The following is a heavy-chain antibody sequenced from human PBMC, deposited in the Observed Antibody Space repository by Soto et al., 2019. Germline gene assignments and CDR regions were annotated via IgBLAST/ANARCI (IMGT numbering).Heavy chain of an antibody. CDR2: ISGSGGST. D-gene: IGHD4-17*01. J-gene: IGHJ5*02. CDR3: AKRPGRSYGGKTMGWFDP. Sequence: GGSLRLSCAASGFTFSSYAMSWVRQAPGKGLEWVSAISGSGGSTYYADSVKGRFTISRDNSKNTLYLQMNSLRAEDTAVYYCAKRPGRSYGGKTMGWFDPWGQGTLVTVSS. V-gene: IGHV3-23*01. CDR1: GFTFSSYA.